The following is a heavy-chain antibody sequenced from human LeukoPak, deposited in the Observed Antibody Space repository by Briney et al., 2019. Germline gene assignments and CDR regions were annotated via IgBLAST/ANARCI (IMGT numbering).Heavy chain of an antibody. D-gene: IGHD3-22*01. CDR1: GYTFTGYY. Sequence: ASVKVSCKASGYTFTGYYMHWVRQAPGQGLEWMGWINPNSGGTNYAQKFQGRVTMTRDTSISTAYMELSRLRSDDTAVYYCVYYYDSSGYYIDDYWGQGTLVTVSS. CDR2: INPNSGGT. V-gene: IGHV1-2*02. CDR3: VYYYDSSGYYIDDY. J-gene: IGHJ4*02.